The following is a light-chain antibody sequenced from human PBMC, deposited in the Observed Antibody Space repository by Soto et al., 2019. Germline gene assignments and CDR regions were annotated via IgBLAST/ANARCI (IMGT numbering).Light chain of an antibody. J-gene: IGKJ1*01. Sequence: DIQMTQSPSSLSSSVGDRVTISCRANESISNYLNWYQQKRGHPPTLPIHAAAGLGSGVQSRFSGRGSGTDFTHTISNLKTVDFEPYYCQQSYRVPRTFGQVTKVDSK. CDR2: AAA. CDR3: QQSYRVPRT. V-gene: IGKV1-39*01. CDR1: ESISNY.